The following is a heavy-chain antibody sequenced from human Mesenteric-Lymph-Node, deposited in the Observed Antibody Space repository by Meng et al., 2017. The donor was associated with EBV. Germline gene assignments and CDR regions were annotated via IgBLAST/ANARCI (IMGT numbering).Heavy chain of an antibody. Sequence: HIALKKSGPTRVKPTQTLTLTCTFSGFSLSTSGVGVGWIRQPPGKALEWLALIYWDDDKRYSPSLKTRLTITKDTSENQVVLTMTNMDPVDAATYYCAHRTSNCFDPWGQGTLVTVSS. J-gene: IGHJ5*02. CDR2: IYWDDDK. CDR1: GFSLSTSGVG. CDR3: AHRTSNCFDP. V-gene: IGHV2-5*02.